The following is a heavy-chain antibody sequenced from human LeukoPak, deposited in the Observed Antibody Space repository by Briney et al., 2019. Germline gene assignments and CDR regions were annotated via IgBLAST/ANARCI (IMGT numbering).Heavy chain of an antibody. CDR1: GGSISSYY. CDR3: ARVWVRGSSTTDYFDY. V-gene: IGHV4-59*01. D-gene: IGHD3-10*01. CDR2: IYYSGST. Sequence: SETLSLTCTVSGGSISSYYWSWIRQPPGKGLEWIGYIYYSGSTNYNPSLKSRVTISVDTSKNQFSLKLSSVTAADTAVYYSARVWVRGSSTTDYFDYWGQGTLVTVSS. J-gene: IGHJ4*02.